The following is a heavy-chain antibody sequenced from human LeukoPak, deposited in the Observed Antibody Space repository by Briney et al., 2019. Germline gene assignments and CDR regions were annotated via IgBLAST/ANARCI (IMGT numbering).Heavy chain of an antibody. D-gene: IGHD3-22*01. CDR1: GFTFSSYW. V-gene: IGHV3-23*01. CDR3: AKDQIVVVSKFDY. J-gene: IGHJ4*02. CDR2: ISGSGGST. Sequence: PGGSLRLSCAASGFTFSSYWMSWVRQAPGKGLEWVSAISGSGGSTYYADSVKGRFTISRDNSKNTLYLQMNSLRAEDTAVYYCAKDQIVVVSKFDYWGQGTLVTVSS.